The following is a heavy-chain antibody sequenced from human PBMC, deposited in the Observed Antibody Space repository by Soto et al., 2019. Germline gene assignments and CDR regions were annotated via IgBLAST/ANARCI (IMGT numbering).Heavy chain of an antibody. D-gene: IGHD6-13*01. V-gene: IGHV1-3*01. J-gene: IGHJ6*01. CDR1: GTGISNYA. CDR3: AGVEDCYSGSWGMFDFSGRGSPVPGSAGM. CDR2: INVGRGNL. Sequence: RKAAGTGISNYAIHWVRQAPGQGLEWMGWINVGRGNLKYSERFQGKVTLTRDASASTAFMELSGLTSEDTAVYYCAGVEDCYSGSWGMFDFSGRGSPVPGSAGM.